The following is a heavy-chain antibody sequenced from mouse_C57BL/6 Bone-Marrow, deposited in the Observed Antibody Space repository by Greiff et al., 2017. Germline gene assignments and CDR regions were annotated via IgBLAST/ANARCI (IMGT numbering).Heavy chain of an antibody. Sequence: EVQLQESGGGLVKPGGSLKLSCAASGFTFSDYGMHWVRQAPEKGLEWVAYISSGSSTIYYADTVKGRFTISRDNAKNTLFLQMTSLRSEDTAMYYCATTVVAYWYCDVWGTGTTVTVSS. CDR1: GFTFSDYG. J-gene: IGHJ1*03. V-gene: IGHV5-17*01. D-gene: IGHD1-1*01. CDR2: ISSGSSTI. CDR3: ATTVVAYWYCDV.